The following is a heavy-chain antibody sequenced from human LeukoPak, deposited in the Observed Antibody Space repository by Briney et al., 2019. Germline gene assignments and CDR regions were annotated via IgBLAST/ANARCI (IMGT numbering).Heavy chain of an antibody. D-gene: IGHD1-1*01. Sequence: GGSLRLSCAASVFIFSDYDMHWASHATGKGLEWVSAIGTAGDTYYTGSVKGRFTISRENAKNSLYLQMNSLRAGDTAVYYCARVAKERVGGVYYFDYWGQGTLVTVSS. CDR1: VFIFSDYD. CDR3: ARVAKERVGGVYYFDY. J-gene: IGHJ4*02. V-gene: IGHV3-13*01. CDR2: IGTAGDT.